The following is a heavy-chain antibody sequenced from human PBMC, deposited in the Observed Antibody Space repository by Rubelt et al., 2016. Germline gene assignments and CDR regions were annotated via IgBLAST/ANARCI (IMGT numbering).Heavy chain of an antibody. V-gene: IGHV6-1*01. CDR1: GDSVSSKSAA. CDR3: ARGYKQAIDY. J-gene: IGHJ4*02. Sequence: QVQLQQSGPGLVQPSQTLSLTCAISGDSVSSKSAAWNWIRQSPSRGLEWLGRTYYRSKWCNDYAVSVKNRITISPDTSKNQFALQLNSLTPDDSAVYYCARGYKQAIDYWGQGTLVTVSS. D-gene: IGHD5-24*01. CDR2: TYYRSKWCN.